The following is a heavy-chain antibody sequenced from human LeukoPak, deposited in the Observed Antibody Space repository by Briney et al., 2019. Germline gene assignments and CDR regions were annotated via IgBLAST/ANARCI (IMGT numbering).Heavy chain of an antibody. J-gene: IGHJ2*01. CDR2: LNTDGSDT. Sequence: GGSLRLSCAASGFTFSAYWMHWVRQAPGKGLVWVSRLNTDGSDTRYADSVQGRFTISRDNATNTLYLQMNSLRAEDTAVYYCARSEAVAWSFDLWGRGTLVTVSS. V-gene: IGHV3-74*01. CDR1: GFTFSAYW. CDR3: ARSEAVAWSFDL. D-gene: IGHD6-19*01.